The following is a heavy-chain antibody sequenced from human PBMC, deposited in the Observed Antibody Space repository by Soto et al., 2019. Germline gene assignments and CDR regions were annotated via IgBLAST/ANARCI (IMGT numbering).Heavy chain of an antibody. V-gene: IGHV3-21*01. CDR2: ISSSSSYI. Sequence: EVQLVESGGGLVKPGGSLRLSCAASGFTFSSYSMNWVRQAPGKGLEWVSSISSSSSYIYYADSVKGRFTISRDNAKNXLYLQMNSLRAEDTAVYYCAQLGYCSGGSCYALGYWGQGTLVTVSS. CDR3: AQLGYCSGGSCYALGY. J-gene: IGHJ4*02. D-gene: IGHD2-15*01. CDR1: GFTFSSYS.